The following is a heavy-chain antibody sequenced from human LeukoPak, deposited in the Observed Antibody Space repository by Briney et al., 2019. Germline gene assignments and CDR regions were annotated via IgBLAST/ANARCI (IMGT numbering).Heavy chain of an antibody. CDR2: IYYSGST. Sequence: SETLSLTCTVSGGSISSYYWSWIRQPPGKGLEWIGYIYYSGSTNYNPSLKSRVTISVDTSKNQFSLKLSSVTAADTAVYYCAREGDGYNYDYFDYWSQGTLVTVSS. CDR1: GGSISSYY. V-gene: IGHV4-59*01. CDR3: AREGDGYNYDYFDY. D-gene: IGHD5-24*01. J-gene: IGHJ4*02.